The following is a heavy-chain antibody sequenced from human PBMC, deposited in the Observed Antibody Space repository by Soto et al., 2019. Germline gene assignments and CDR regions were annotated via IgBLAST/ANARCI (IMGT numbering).Heavy chain of an antibody. CDR3: ARSNSGSYYEVFDY. CDR2: IYHSGST. D-gene: IGHD1-26*01. J-gene: IGHJ4*02. Sequence: QVQLQESGPGLVKPSGTLSLTCAVSGGSISSSNWWRWVRQPPGKGLEWIGEIYHSGSTNDNPSLKSRVTISVDKSKNQFSLKLSAGTAADTAVYYCARSNSGSYYEVFDYWGQGTLVTVSS. CDR1: GGSISSSNW. V-gene: IGHV4-4*02.